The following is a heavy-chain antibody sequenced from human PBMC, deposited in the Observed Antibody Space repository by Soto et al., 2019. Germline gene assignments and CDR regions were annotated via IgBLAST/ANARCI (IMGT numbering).Heavy chain of an antibody. J-gene: IGHJ6*02. D-gene: IGHD5-18*01. V-gene: IGHV1-2*04. Sequence: ASVKVSCKASGYTFTGYYMHWVRQAPGQGLEWMGWINPNSGGTNYAQKFQGWVTMTRDTSISTAYMELSRLRSDDTAVYYFSIDRYMRFYYYYSVMDVWGQGTTVTVSS. CDR2: INPNSGGT. CDR3: SIDRYMRFYYYYSVMDV. CDR1: GYTFTGYY.